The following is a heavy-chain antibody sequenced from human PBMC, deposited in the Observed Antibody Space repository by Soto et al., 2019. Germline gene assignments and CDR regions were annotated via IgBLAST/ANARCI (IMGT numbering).Heavy chain of an antibody. CDR3: ARDVVVPAAMDDGFDY. CDR1: GFTFSSYG. D-gene: IGHD2-2*01. CDR2: IWYDGSNK. Sequence: GGSLRLSCAASGFTFSSYGMHWVRQAPGKGLEWVAVIWYDGSNKYYADSVKGRFTISRDNSKNTLYLQMNSLRAEDTAVYYCARDVVVPAAMDDGFDYWGQGTLVTVSS. V-gene: IGHV3-33*01. J-gene: IGHJ4*02.